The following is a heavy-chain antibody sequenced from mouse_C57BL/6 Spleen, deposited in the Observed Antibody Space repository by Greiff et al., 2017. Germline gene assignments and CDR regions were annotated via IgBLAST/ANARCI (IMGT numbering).Heavy chain of an antibody. Sequence: EVQRVESGGGLVKPGGSLKLSCAASGFTFSSYAMSWVRQTPEKRLEWVATISDGGSYTYYPDNVKGRFTISRDNAKNNLYLQMSHLKSEDTAMYYCARDPHDGYYRAMDYWGQGTSVTVSS. J-gene: IGHJ4*01. CDR3: ARDPHDGYYRAMDY. CDR2: ISDGGSYT. CDR1: GFTFSSYA. D-gene: IGHD2-3*01. V-gene: IGHV5-4*01.